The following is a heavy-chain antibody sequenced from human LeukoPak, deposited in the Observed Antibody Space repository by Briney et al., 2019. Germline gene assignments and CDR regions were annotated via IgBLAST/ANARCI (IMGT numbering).Heavy chain of an antibody. Sequence: PSETLSLTXTVSGGSISSYYWSWIRQPPGRGLEWIGFIYYSGSTNYNPSLKSRVTISVDTSKNQFSLKLSSVTAADTAVYYCARDPGPDYYDSSGYYSLNAFDIWGQGTMVTVSS. D-gene: IGHD3-22*01. CDR1: GGSISSYY. J-gene: IGHJ3*02. CDR3: ARDPGPDYYDSSGYYSLNAFDI. V-gene: IGHV4-59*01. CDR2: IYYSGST.